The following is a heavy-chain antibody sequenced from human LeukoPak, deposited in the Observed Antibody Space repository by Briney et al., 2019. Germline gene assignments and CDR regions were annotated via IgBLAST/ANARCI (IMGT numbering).Heavy chain of an antibody. Sequence: SVNVSSKASRYTLTGFYMHWVRPAPRQGLGWIGSISPNSGGTNYAQKFQGRVTMTRDTSITTVYMELSRLRSDDTAVYYCARDRAAADFDYWGQGTLVTVSS. CDR2: ISPNSGGT. D-gene: IGHD6-13*01. CDR3: ARDRAAADFDY. CDR1: RYTLTGFY. J-gene: IGHJ4*02. V-gene: IGHV1-2*02.